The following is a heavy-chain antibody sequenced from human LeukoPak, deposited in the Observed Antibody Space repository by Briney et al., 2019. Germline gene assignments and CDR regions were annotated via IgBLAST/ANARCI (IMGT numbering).Heavy chain of an antibody. J-gene: IGHJ3*02. CDR2: FDPEDGET. D-gene: IGHD4-11*01. CDR1: GYTLTELS. V-gene: IGHV1-24*01. CDR3: ATNSNYDTWDAFDI. Sequence: ASVKVSCKVSGYTLTELSMHWVRQAPGKGLEWMGGFDPEDGETIYAQKFQGRVTMTEDTSTDTAYMELSSLRSEDTAVYYCATNSNYDTWDAFDIWGQGTMVTVSS.